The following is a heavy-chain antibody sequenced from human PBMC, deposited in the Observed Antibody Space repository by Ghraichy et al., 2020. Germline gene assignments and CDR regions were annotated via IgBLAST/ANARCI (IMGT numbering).Heavy chain of an antibody. D-gene: IGHD5-18*01. Sequence: SETLSLTCTVSGGSISSYYWSWIRQPPGKGLEWIGYIYYSGSTNYNPSLKSRVTISVDTSKNQFSLKLSSVTAADTAVYYCARADGYSREGLRYWGQGTLVTVSS. CDR1: GGSISSYY. CDR2: IYYSGST. J-gene: IGHJ4*02. V-gene: IGHV4-59*01. CDR3: ARADGYSREGLRY.